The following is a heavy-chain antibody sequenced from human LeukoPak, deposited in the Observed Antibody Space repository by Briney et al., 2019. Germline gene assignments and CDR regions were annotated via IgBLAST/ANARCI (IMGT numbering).Heavy chain of an antibody. CDR3: ARGVSSGWENDAFDI. V-gene: IGHV3-21*01. J-gene: IGHJ3*02. D-gene: IGHD6-19*01. CDR2: ISSSSSYI. Sequence: GGSLRLSCAASGFTFSSYSMNWVRQAPGKGLEWVSSISSSSSYIYYADSVKGRFTISRDNAKNSLYLQMNSLRAEDTAVYYCARGVSSGWENDAFDIWGQGTMVTVSS. CDR1: GFTFSSYS.